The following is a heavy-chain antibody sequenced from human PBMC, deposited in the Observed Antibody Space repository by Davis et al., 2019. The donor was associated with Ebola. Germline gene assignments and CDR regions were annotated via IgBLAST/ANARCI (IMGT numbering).Heavy chain of an antibody. Sequence: MPSETLSLTCAVYGGSFSGYYWSWIRQPPGNGLEWIGEITHSGRTNYNPSLKSRVTISVDTSKNQFSLKRSSVTAADTAVYYCASWGVHAWGGGMDVWGQGTTVTVSS. CDR1: GGSFSGYY. CDR3: ASWGVHAWGGGMDV. CDR2: ITHSGRT. D-gene: IGHD3-16*01. J-gene: IGHJ6*02. V-gene: IGHV4-34*01.